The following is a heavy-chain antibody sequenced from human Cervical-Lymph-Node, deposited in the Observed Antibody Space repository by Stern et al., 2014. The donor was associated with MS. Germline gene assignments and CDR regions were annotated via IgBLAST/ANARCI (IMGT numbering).Heavy chain of an antibody. Sequence: VQLVESGAEVKKPGASVKVSCKASGYTFTSYGISWVRQAPGQGLEWMGWIRAYNGTSNDAQKHRGRAPMTTDTSTSTAFMELRSLRSDDTAVYYCARDPSVAGTPHDYWGQGTLVAVSS. V-gene: IGHV1-18*01. CDR2: IRAYNGTS. CDR1: GYTFTSYG. J-gene: IGHJ4*02. CDR3: ARDPSVAGTPHDY. D-gene: IGHD6-19*01.